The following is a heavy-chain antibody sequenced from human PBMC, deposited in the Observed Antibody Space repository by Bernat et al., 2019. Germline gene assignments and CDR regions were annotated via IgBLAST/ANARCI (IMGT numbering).Heavy chain of an antibody. Sequence: QITLKESGPTLVKPTQTLTLTCTFSGFSLSTSGVGVGWIRQPPGKALEWLALIYWDDDKRYSPSLKSRLTITKDTSKNQGVLTMPNMDPVDTATYYGANGGGGMIDPWGQGTLVTVSS. J-gene: IGHJ5*02. CDR1: GFSLSTSGVG. CDR3: ANGGGGMIDP. V-gene: IGHV2-5*02. D-gene: IGHD3-16*01. CDR2: IYWDDDK.